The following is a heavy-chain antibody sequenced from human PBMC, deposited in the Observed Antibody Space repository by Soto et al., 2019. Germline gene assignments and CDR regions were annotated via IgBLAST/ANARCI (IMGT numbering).Heavy chain of an antibody. D-gene: IGHD1-26*01. CDR3: ARVGGSSPCDY. J-gene: IGHJ4*02. Sequence: ASVNVSCKASCGTFSSYAISWVRQAPGQGLEWMGGIIPIFGTANYAQKFQGRVTITADESTSTAYMELRSLRSDDTAVYYCARVGGSSPCDYWGQGTLVTVSS. CDR1: CGTFSSYA. V-gene: IGHV1-69*01. CDR2: IIPIFGTA.